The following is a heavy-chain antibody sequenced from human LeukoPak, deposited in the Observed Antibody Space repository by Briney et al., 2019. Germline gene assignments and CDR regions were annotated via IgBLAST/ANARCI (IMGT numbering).Heavy chain of an antibody. Sequence: KTSETLFLTCTVSGGSVTSGSHYWSWVRQPPGRGLEWIGNIYYSGNANYNPSLRSRVTMLVDRSKNQLSLKLSSVTAADTAVYYCAGVQSQNYYAMDVWGPGTPVTVSS. CDR1: GGSVTSGSHY. V-gene: IGHV4-61*01. CDR2: IYYSGNA. CDR3: AGVQSQNYYAMDV. J-gene: IGHJ6*02.